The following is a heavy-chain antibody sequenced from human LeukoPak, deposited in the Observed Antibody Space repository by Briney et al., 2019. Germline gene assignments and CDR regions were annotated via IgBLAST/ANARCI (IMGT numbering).Heavy chain of an antibody. CDR2: INHSGST. V-gene: IGHV4-34*01. CDR1: GGSISGYY. CDR3: ARASWSGYFPNGYYYGMDV. Sequence: SETLSLTCAVYGGSISGYYWSWIRQPPGKGLEWIGEINHSGSTNYNPSLKSRVTISVDTSKNQFSLKLSSVTAADTAVYYCARASWSGYFPNGYYYGMDVWGQGTTVTVSS. J-gene: IGHJ6*02. D-gene: IGHD3-3*01.